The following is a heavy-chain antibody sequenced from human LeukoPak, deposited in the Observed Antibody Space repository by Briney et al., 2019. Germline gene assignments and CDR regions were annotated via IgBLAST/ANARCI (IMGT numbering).Heavy chain of an antibody. CDR1: GFTFSSYD. CDR3: AKGLYYYDSSGYPPVY. Sequence: GGSLRLSCAASGFTFSSYDMHWVRQAPGKGLEWVAVISYDGSNKYYADSVKGRFTISRDNSKNTLHLQMNSLRAEDTAVYYCAKGLYYYDSSGYPPVYWGQGTLVTVSS. CDR2: ISYDGSNK. J-gene: IGHJ4*02. V-gene: IGHV3-30*18. D-gene: IGHD3-22*01.